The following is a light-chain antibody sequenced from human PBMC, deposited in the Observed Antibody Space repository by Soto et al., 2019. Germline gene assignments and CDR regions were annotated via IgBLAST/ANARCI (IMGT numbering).Light chain of an antibody. V-gene: IGLV2-14*01. CDR3: SSYTTTYTVL. Sequence: QSVLTQPASVSGSPGQSITIYCTGTSIDVGGYNYVSWYQQHPDKAPKLIIYEVSNRPSGVSIRFSGSKSANTASLTISGLQAEDEADYYCSSYTTTYTVLFGGGTKLTVL. CDR1: SIDVGGYNY. J-gene: IGLJ2*01. CDR2: EVS.